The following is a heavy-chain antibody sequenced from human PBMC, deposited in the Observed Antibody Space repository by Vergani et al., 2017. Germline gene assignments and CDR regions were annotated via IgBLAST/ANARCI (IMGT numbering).Heavy chain of an antibody. Sequence: QVQLQQWGAGLLKPSETLSLTCTVSGGSISSYYWSWIRQPPGKGLEWIGYIYYSGSTNYNPSLKSRVTISVDTSKNQFSLKLSSVTAADTAVYYCARAARGDYGLSYYFDYWGQGTLVTVSS. D-gene: IGHD4-17*01. CDR3: ARAARGDYGLSYYFDY. CDR1: GGSISSYY. V-gene: IGHV4-59*01. CDR2: IYYSGST. J-gene: IGHJ4*02.